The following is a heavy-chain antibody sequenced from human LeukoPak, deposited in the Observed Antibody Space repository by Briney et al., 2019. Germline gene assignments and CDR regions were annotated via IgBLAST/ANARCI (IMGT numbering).Heavy chain of an antibody. Sequence: ASVKVSCKGSGYTFTSYVMNWVRQAPGQGLDWMGWFNTNAGNPTYAQGFTGRFVFSLDTSVSTAYLQISSLKAEDTAVYYCARDRVLRFLEWLSLDAFDIWGQGTMVTVSS. D-gene: IGHD3-3*01. CDR3: ARDRVLRFLEWLSLDAFDI. J-gene: IGHJ3*02. V-gene: IGHV7-4-1*02. CDR2: FNTNAGNP. CDR1: GYTFTSYV.